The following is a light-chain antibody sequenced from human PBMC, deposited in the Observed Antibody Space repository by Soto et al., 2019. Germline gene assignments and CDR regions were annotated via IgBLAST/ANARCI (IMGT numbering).Light chain of an antibody. CDR3: QQSYSTPQT. CDR2: AAS. V-gene: IGKV1-39*01. Sequence: DIQMTQCKSSLSASVGDRVTITCRASQSISSYLNWYQQKPGKAPKLLIYAASSLQSGVPSRFSGSGSGTDSTLTISSLQPEDFATYYCQQSYSTPQTFGQGTKVDIK. J-gene: IGKJ1*01. CDR1: QSISSY.